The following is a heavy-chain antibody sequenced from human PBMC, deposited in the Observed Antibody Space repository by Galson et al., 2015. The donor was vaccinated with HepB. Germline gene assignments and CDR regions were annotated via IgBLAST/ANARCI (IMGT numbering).Heavy chain of an antibody. D-gene: IGHD2/OR15-2a*01. CDR1: GFTFSGSA. J-gene: IGHJ4*02. CDR2: IRGKTDNYAT. CDR3: TRKSVSMGNDY. Sequence: SLRLSCAASGFTFSGSAMDWVRQTSGKGLEWVGRIRGKTDNYATTYAASVKGRFTISRDDSKNTAYLQMNSLKAEDTAVYYCTRKSVSMGNDYWGQGTLVTVSS. V-gene: IGHV3-73*01.